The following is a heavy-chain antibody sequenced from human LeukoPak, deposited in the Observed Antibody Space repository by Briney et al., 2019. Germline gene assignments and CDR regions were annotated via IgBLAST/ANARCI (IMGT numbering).Heavy chain of an antibody. D-gene: IGHD5-12*01. Sequence: SETLSLTCAVSGGSISIGGYSWSWLRQPPGTGLEWIGYIYHSGCTYYNPSLKSRVTISVDRSKNQFSLKLSSVTAADTAVYYCARDRRWLQDNWFDPWGQGTLVTVSS. V-gene: IGHV4-30-2*01. CDR1: GGSISIGGYS. J-gene: IGHJ5*02. CDR3: ARDRRWLQDNWFDP. CDR2: IYHSGCT.